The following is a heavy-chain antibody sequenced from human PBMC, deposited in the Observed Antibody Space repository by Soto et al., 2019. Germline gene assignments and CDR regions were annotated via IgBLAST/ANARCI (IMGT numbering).Heavy chain of an antibody. D-gene: IGHD3-16*01. Sequence: SQTLSLTCAISGDSVSSNSVAWNWIRQSPSRGLEWLGRTYYRSKWYNDYAISVKSRITINPDTSKNQFSLQLTSVTPEDTAVYYCARWAHEGGALDIWGQGTMVTVSS. CDR3: ARWAHEGGALDI. CDR1: GDSVSSNSVA. J-gene: IGHJ3*02. V-gene: IGHV6-1*01. CDR2: TYYRSKWYN.